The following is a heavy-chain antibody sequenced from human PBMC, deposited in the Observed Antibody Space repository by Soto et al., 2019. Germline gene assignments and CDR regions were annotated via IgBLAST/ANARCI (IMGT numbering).Heavy chain of an antibody. V-gene: IGHV1-18*04. D-gene: IGHD2-2*02. CDR2: ISAYNGNT. CDR1: GYTFTSYG. Sequence: WASVKVSCKASGYTFTSYGISWVRQAPGQGLEWMGWISAYNGNTNYAQKLQGRVTMTTDTSTSTAYMELRSLRSDDTAVYYCARVAEYCSSTSCYTVGDYYYYGMDVWGQGTTVTVSS. J-gene: IGHJ6*02. CDR3: ARVAEYCSSTSCYTVGDYYYYGMDV.